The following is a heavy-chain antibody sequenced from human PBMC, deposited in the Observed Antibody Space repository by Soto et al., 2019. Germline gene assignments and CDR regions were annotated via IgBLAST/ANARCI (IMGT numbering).Heavy chain of an antibody. J-gene: IGHJ4*02. CDR3: VRSSSNSGPDY. Sequence: GGSLRLSCAASGFTFSNYGMHWVRQAQGKGLEWVAVIWYDGRNKYYADSLKGRFTISRDNSKNTLYLQMNSLRVEDTAVYYCVRSSSNSGPDYWGQGTLVTVSS. CDR1: GFTFSNYG. V-gene: IGHV3-33*01. CDR2: IWYDGRNK. D-gene: IGHD3-10*01.